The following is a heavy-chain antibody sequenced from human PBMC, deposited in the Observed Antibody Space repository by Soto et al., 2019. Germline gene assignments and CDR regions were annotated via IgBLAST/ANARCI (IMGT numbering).Heavy chain of an antibody. CDR2: IIKDGSEK. CDR3: TRDWGGLGY. Sequence: PGGSLRLSCAVSGFTFSNYWMTWVRQAPGKGLEWVANIIKDGSEKSYVDSVKGRFTISRDNAKNSLYLEMNSLRVEDKAVYYCTRDWGGLGYWGQGTLVTVYS. CDR1: GFTFSNYW. D-gene: IGHD3-10*01. J-gene: IGHJ4*02. V-gene: IGHV3-7*03.